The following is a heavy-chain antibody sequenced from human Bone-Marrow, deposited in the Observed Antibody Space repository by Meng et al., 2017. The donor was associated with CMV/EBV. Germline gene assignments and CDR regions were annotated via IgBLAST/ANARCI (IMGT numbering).Heavy chain of an antibody. CDR1: GYTFSSYG. D-gene: IGHD2-2*01. CDR3: ANRGDGYCSSTSCYRYYYYGMDV. J-gene: IGHJ6*02. Sequence: SCKASGYTFSSYGMHWVRQAPGKGLEWVAFIRYDGSNKYYADSVKGRFTISRDNSKNTLYLQMNSLRAEDTAVYYCANRGDGYCSSTSCYRYYYYGMDVWGQGTTVTVSS. V-gene: IGHV3-30*02. CDR2: IRYDGSNK.